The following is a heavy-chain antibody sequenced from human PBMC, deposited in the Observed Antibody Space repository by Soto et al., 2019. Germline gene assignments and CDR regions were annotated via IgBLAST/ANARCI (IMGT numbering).Heavy chain of an antibody. CDR3: AHKPLTTTGAFDP. J-gene: IGHJ5*02. D-gene: IGHD4-17*01. CDR2: IYWDDDK. Sequence: QITLKESGPALVKPTQTLTLTCTFSGFSLTRGVGVAWIRQPPGKALEWLALIYWDDDKRYSSSLKSRLTITXDTXKNQVVLIMTNMDPVDTATYYCAHKPLTTTGAFDPWGQGTLVTVSS. V-gene: IGHV2-5*02. CDR1: GFSLTRGVG.